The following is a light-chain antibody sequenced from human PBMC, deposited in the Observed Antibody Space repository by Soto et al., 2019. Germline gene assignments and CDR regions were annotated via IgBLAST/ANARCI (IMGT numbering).Light chain of an antibody. CDR2: DDK. CDR1: DIGSNS. V-gene: IGLV3-21*02. CDR3: QVWDTTRDPKWV. J-gene: IGLJ3*02. Sequence: SYELTQPPSLSEAPGQTARIPCGGDDIGSNSVHWYQQKPGQAPVLVVHDDKDRPSGIPERFSGANSGNTATLTISRVEAGDEADYYCQVWDTTRDPKWVFGGGTKLTVL.